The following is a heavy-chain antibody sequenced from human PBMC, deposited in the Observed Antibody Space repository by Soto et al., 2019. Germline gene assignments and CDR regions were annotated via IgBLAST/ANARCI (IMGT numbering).Heavy chain of an antibody. V-gene: IGHV3-21*01. D-gene: IGHD3-22*01. CDR1: GFTISTYG. Sequence: GRSMRVSCTAAGFTISTYGRNWVSKATGKGLEWVSSISDSSSYIYYADSVKGRFTISRDNAKNSLYLQMNSLRAEDTAVYYCARYDSSGYYWPYYYYGMDVWGQGTTVTVSS. CDR2: ISDSSSYI. J-gene: IGHJ6*02. CDR3: ARYDSSGYYWPYYYYGMDV.